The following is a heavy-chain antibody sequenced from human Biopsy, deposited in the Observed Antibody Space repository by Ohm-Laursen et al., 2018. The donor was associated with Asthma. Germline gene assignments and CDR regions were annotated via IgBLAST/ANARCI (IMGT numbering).Heavy chain of an antibody. D-gene: IGHD1-7*01. CDR3: ARDPHNSYLASLRTKFNYYYYGMDV. CDR1: GYTFTSYG. V-gene: IGHV1-18*04. J-gene: IGHJ6*02. Sequence: ASVKVSCKASGYTFTSYGISWVRQAPGQGLEWMGWISAYNGNTNYAQKLQGRVTMTTDTSTSTAYMELRSLRSDDTAVYYCARDPHNSYLASLRTKFNYYYYGMDVWGQGTTVTVSS. CDR2: ISAYNGNT.